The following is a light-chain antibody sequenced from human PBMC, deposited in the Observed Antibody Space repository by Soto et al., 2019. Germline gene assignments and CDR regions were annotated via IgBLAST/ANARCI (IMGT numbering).Light chain of an antibody. CDR1: QGISSY. CDR3: KQYYSYPLT. V-gene: IGKV1-8*01. Sequence: RLTHSPSSFSSSTGDRVSITCRASQGISSYLAWYQQKPGKAPKLLIYAASTLQSGVPSRFSGSGSGTDFTLTISCLQSEDFATYYCKQYYSYPLTFGGGTKVDIK. CDR2: AAS. J-gene: IGKJ4*01.